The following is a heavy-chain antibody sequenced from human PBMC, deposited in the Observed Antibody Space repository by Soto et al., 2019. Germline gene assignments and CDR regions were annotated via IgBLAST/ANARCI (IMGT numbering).Heavy chain of an antibody. CDR3: ARGHIVVVVAATINCFDY. CDR2: IYHSGST. Sequence: PSETLSLTCAVSGGSISSSNWWSWVRQPPGKGLEWIGEIYHSGSTNYNPSLKSRVTISVDKSKNQFSLKLSSVTAADTAVYYCARGHIVVVVAATINCFDYWGQGTQVTVSS. D-gene: IGHD2-15*01. CDR1: GGSISSSNW. V-gene: IGHV4-4*02. J-gene: IGHJ4*02.